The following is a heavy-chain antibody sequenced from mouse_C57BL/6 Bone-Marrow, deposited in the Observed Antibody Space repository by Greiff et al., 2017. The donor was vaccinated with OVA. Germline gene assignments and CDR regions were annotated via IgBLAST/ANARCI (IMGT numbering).Heavy chain of an antibody. CDR2: INYDGSST. CDR1: GFTFSDYY. D-gene: IGHD1-1*01. CDR3: ARCCYYGSSQYYFDY. V-gene: IGHV5-16*01. J-gene: IGHJ2*01. Sequence: EVMLVESEGGLVQPGSSMKLSCTASGFTFSDYYMAWVRQVPEKGLEWVANINYDGSSTYYMDSLKSRFIISRANANNILYLQMSSLKSEDTATYYCARCCYYGSSQYYFDYWGQGTTLTVSS.